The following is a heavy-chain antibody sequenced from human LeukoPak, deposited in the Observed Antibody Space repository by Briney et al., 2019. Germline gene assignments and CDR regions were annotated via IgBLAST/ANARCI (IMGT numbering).Heavy chain of an antibody. CDR1: GYTFTGYY. CDR2: INPNSGGT. J-gene: IGHJ5*02. CDR3: ARGAPSIAVAGTIWFDP. V-gene: IGHV1-2*04. D-gene: IGHD6-19*01. Sequence: ASVKVSCKASGYTFTGYYMHWVRQAPGQGLEWMGWINPNSGGTNYAQKFQGWVTMTRDTSISTAYMELSRLRSDDTAVYYCARGAPSIAVAGTIWFDPWGQGPLVTVSS.